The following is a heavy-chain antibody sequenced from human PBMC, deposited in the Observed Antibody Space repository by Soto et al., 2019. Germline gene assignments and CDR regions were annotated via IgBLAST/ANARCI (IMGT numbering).Heavy chain of an antibody. V-gene: IGHV1-24*01. CDR2: IDPESGKT. CDR1: GYTLTELS. J-gene: IGHJ3*02. D-gene: IGHD4-17*01. Sequence: ASVKVSCKVSGYTLTELSMHWVRQATGKGLEWMGWIDPESGKTGYAQKFQGRVTMTRNTSISTAYMELSSLRSEDTAVYYCAISLRAGAFDIWGQGTMVTVSS. CDR3: AISLRAGAFDI.